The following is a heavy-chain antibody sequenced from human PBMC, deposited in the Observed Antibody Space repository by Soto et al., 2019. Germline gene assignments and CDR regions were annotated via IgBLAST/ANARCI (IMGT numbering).Heavy chain of an antibody. D-gene: IGHD6-19*01. CDR3: ARGLARQQWPLCDY. Sequence: GGSLRLSCAASGFTFSSYAMHWVRQAPGKGLEWVAVISYDGSNKYYADSVKGRFTISRDNSKNTLYMQMSSLGAEDTAVYNCARGLARQQWPLCDYWGQGTLVTVSS. CDR1: GFTFSSYA. CDR2: ISYDGSNK. V-gene: IGHV3-30-3*01. J-gene: IGHJ4*02.